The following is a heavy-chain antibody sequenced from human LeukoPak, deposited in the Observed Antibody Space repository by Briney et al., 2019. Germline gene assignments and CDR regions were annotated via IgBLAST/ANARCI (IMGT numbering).Heavy chain of an antibody. CDR2: IYYSGST. J-gene: IGHJ4*02. CDR1: GGSISSSSYY. Sequence: SETLSLTCTVSGGSISSSSYYWGWIRQPPGKGLEWIGTIYYSGSTYYNPSLKSRVTISVDTSKNQFSLKLSSVTAADTAVYYCARTGVLWFGESLWFDYWGQGTLVTVSS. V-gene: IGHV4-39*01. D-gene: IGHD3-10*01. CDR3: ARTGVLWFGESLWFDY.